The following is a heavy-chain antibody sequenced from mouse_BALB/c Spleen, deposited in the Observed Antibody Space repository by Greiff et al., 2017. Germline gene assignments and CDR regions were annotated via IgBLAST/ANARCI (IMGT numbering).Heavy chain of an antibody. CDR2: ISSGSSTI. J-gene: IGHJ2*01. CDR1: GFTFSSFG. Sequence: EVKLMESGGGLVQPGGSRKLSCAASGFTFSSFGMHWVRQAPEKGLEWVAYISSGSSTIYYADTVKGRFTISRDNPKNTLFLQMTSLRSEDTAMYYCARSGYYGSDYFDYWGQGTTLTVSS. CDR3: ARSGYYGSDYFDY. V-gene: IGHV5-17*02. D-gene: IGHD1-1*01.